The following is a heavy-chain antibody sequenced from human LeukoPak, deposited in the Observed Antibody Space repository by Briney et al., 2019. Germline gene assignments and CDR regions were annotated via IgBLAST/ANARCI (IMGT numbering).Heavy chain of an antibody. CDR3: AKSCLDTYYDTLTGSDY. CDR1: GFTFNSYG. J-gene: IGHJ4*02. V-gene: IGHV3-30*18. D-gene: IGHD3-9*01. Sequence: GGSLRLSCAASGFTFNSYGMHWVRQAPGKGLEWVAFISYDGSNKYYADSVKGRFAISRDNSKNTLYLQMNSLRAEDTAVYYCAKSCLDTYYDTLTGSDYWGQGTLVTVSS. CDR2: ISYDGSNK.